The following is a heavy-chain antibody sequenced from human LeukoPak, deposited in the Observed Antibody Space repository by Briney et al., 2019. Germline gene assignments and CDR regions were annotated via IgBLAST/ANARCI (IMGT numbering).Heavy chain of an antibody. CDR1: GYTFTSYH. CDR3: ARSYGGVGLTGGAGDY. J-gene: IGHJ4*02. Sequence: ASVKVSCTASGYTFTSYHIHWARQAPGQGLEGMGTFYRNCCTRYPQKFQGRLTIPRDTSIITVYMELSRLRSDDTAVYYCARSYGGVGLTGGAGDYWGQGTLVTVSS. CDR2: FYRNCCT. V-gene: IGHV1-2*02. D-gene: IGHD4-23*01.